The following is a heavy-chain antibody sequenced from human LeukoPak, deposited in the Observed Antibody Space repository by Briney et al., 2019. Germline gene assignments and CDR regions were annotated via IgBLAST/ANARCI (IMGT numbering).Heavy chain of an antibody. J-gene: IGHJ1*01. CDR3: LGEQTAAEYFQY. Sequence: PSETLFLTCTVSGGSIRSGNSYWSWIRQPAGKGLEWIGRIYSSGSTNYNPSLKSRVNISIDTSKNQFSLKLSSVTAADTAVYYCLGEQTAAEYFQYWGQGTLVTVSS. CDR1: GGSIRSGNSY. D-gene: IGHD1/OR15-1a*01. V-gene: IGHV4-61*02. CDR2: IYSSGST.